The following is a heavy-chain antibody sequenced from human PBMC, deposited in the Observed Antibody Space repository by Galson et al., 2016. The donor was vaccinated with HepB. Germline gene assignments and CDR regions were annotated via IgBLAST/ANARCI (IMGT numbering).Heavy chain of an antibody. CDR2: IAGGSGII. Sequence: SLSLSCAASGFTFSSYSMNWVRQSPGKGLEWISYIAGGSGIILYADSGKGRFTISRDNAENSLHLQMNTLRGGATAMYDCGRDGTGSGGYSGPFYWGQGALVTVSS. J-gene: IGHJ4*02. D-gene: IGHD1-26*01. CDR1: GFTFSSYS. CDR3: GRDGTGSGGYSGPFY. V-gene: IGHV3-48*04.